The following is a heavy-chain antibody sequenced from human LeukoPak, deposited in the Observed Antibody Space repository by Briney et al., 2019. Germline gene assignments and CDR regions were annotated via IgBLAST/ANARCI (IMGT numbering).Heavy chain of an antibody. J-gene: IGHJ4*02. CDR2: ISDSGDST. CDR1: GFTFGSYA. D-gene: IGHD2-2*01. V-gene: IGHV3-23*01. CDR3: AKGVGTEVPSHFDY. Sequence: GGSLRLSCAAAGFTFGSYAMSWVRQAPGKGLEWVSVISDSGDSTYYADSVKGRFTISRDNSKNTLYLQLNSLRAEDTAVYYCAKGVGTEVPSHFDYWGQGAPVTVSS.